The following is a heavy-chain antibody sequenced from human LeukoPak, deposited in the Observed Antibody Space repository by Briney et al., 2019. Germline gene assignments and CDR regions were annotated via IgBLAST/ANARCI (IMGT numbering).Heavy chain of an antibody. Sequence: SETLSLTCTVSGGSINSSSGYYWGWIRQPPGKGLEWIGSIFYGGATYHNPSLKSRVTISGDTSKNQFSLKLSSVTATDTAVYHCIRSAGGWLHPNYMDVWGRGTTVTVSS. V-gene: IGHV4-39*01. J-gene: IGHJ6*03. CDR3: IRSAGGWLHPNYMDV. CDR2: IFYGGAT. D-gene: IGHD5-24*01. CDR1: GGSINSSSGYY.